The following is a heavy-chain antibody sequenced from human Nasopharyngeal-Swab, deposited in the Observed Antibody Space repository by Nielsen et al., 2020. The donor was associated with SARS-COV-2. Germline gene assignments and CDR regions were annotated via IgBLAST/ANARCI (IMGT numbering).Heavy chain of an antibody. V-gene: IGHV3-30*18. CDR1: GFTFSSYG. CDR2: ISYDGSNK. D-gene: IGHD5-12*01. J-gene: IGHJ6*02. Sequence: GESLKISCAASGFTFSSYGMHWVRQAPGKGLEWVAVISYDGSNKYYADSVKGRFTISRDNSKNTLYLQMNSLRAEDTAVYYCAKGGVSGYDPLGGMDVWGQGTRSPSP. CDR3: AKGGVSGYDPLGGMDV.